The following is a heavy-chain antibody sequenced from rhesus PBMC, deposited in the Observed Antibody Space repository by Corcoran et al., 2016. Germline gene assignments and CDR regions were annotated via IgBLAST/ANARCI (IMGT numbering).Heavy chain of an antibody. V-gene: IGHV4-73*01. J-gene: IGHJ2*01. Sequence: QVKLQQWGEGLVKPSETLSLPCAVYGGSITGYYWSWIRTPPGRGPEGIGAIDGNSASTNYNPSLKNRVTISKDTSKNQFSLKLSSVTAADTAVYYCARAPRYYEDDYGYSPENWYFDIWGPGTPITISS. CDR3: ARAPRYYEDDYGYSPENWYFDI. CDR1: GGSITGYY. D-gene: IGHD3-9*01. CDR2: IDGNSAST.